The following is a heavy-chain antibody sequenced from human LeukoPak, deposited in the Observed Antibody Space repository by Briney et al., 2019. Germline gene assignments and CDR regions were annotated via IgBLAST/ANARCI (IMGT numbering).Heavy chain of an antibody. Sequence: SETLSLTCTVSGGYNSSYHGSWLRQPAGKGLEWIGRIYTSGSTNYNPSLKSRVTISVDKSKNQFSLKLSSVTAADTAVYYCARVGRIAAAGSAPYYLDYWGQGTLVTVSS. J-gene: IGHJ4*02. CDR2: IYTSGST. V-gene: IGHV4-4*07. CDR3: ARVGRIAAAGSAPYYLDY. CDR1: GGYNSSYH. D-gene: IGHD6-13*01.